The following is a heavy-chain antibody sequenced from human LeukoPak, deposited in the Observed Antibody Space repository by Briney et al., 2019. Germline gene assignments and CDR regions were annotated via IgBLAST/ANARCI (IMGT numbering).Heavy chain of an antibody. Sequence: SETLSLTCSVSGGSIISYYWSWIRQPPRKGLEWIGYIYYTGITKYSPSLTSRVTISVDTSKNQFSLKLTSVTAADTAVYYCTRHAPVPVIGHGMGVWGQGTTVTVSS. V-gene: IGHV4-59*08. CDR2: IYYTGIT. J-gene: IGHJ6*02. CDR3: TRHAPVPVIGHGMGV. D-gene: IGHD3-10*01. CDR1: GGSIISYY.